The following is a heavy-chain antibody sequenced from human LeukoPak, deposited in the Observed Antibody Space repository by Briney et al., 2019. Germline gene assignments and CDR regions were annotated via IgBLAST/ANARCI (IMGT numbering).Heavy chain of an antibody. CDR1: GFTFSSYW. CDR2: INSDGSST. Sequence: GGSLRLSCAASGFTFSSYWMHWVRQAPGKGLVWVSRINSDGSSTSYADSVKGRFTISRDNSNNTLYLQMNRLRAEDTAVYYCAREIAVKYSGSTNYHFDYWGQGTLVTVSS. V-gene: IGHV3-74*01. J-gene: IGHJ4*02. CDR3: AREIAVKYSGSTNYHFDY. D-gene: IGHD1-26*01.